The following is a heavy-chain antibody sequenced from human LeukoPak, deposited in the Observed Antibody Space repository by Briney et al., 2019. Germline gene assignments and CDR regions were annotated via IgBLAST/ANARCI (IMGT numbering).Heavy chain of an antibody. J-gene: IGHJ4*02. CDR2: IYYSGST. V-gene: IGHV4-61*05. CDR3: ARGSGYVYY. D-gene: IGHD5-12*01. CDR1: GGSISSSSYY. Sequence: SETLSLTCTVSGGSISSSSYYWGWIRQPPGKGLEWIGYIYYSGSTNYNPSLKSRVTISVDTSKNQFSLKLSSVTAADTAVYYCARGSGYVYYWGQGTLVTVSS.